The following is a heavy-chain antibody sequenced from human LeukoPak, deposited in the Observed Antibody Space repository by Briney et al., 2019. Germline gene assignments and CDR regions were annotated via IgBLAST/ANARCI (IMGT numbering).Heavy chain of an antibody. J-gene: IGHJ3*02. D-gene: IGHD4-23*01. V-gene: IGHV1-8*01. CDR3: ARGLRVTRGHAFDI. CDR2: MNPNSGNT. Sequence: ASVKVSCKASGYTFTSYDINWVRQATGQGLEWMGWMNPNSGNTGYAQKFQGRVTMTRNTSISTAYMELSSLRSEDTAVYYCARGLRVTRGHAFDILGQGTMVTVSS. CDR1: GYTFTSYD.